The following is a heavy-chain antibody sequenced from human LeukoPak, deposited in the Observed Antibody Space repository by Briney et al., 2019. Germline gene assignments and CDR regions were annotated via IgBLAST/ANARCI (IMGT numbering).Heavy chain of an antibody. CDR2: INPNSGGT. V-gene: IGHV1-2*02. J-gene: IGHJ6*02. CDR3: ARGGPTIFGVVIMPYYYYGMHV. D-gene: IGHD3-3*01. Sequence: GASVKVCCKASGYTFTGYYMHWVRQAPGQGLEWMGWINPNSGGTNYAQKFQGRVTMTRDTSISTAYMELSRLRSDDTAVYYCARGGPTIFGVVIMPYYYYGMHVWGQGTTVTVSS. CDR1: GYTFTGYY.